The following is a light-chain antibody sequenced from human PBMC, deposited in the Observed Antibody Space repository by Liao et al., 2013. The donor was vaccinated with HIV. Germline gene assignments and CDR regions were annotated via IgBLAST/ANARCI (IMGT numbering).Light chain of an antibody. V-gene: IGLV3-21*01. CDR1: NIGSKA. Sequence: SYVLTQPPSVSVAPGKTARITCGGNNIGSKAVHWYQQKPGQAPVLVIFYDRDRPSGIPERFSGSNSGNTATLTISRVEAGDEADYYCQVWDSSSAHYVFGSGTKVTVL. CDR3: QVWDSSSAHYV. J-gene: IGLJ1*01. CDR2: YDR.